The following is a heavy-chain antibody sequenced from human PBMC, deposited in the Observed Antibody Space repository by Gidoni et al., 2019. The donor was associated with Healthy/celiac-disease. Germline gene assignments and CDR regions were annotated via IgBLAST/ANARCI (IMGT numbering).Heavy chain of an antibody. D-gene: IGHD3-10*01. J-gene: IGHJ4*02. CDR1: GYSFTSYW. CDR3: AIPKTRAYGSGSYYIDDY. V-gene: IGHV5-10-1*03. CDR2: IDPSDSYT. Sequence: EVQLVQSGAEVKKPGESLRISCKGSGYSFTSYWISWVRQMPGKGLEWMGRIDPSDSYTNYSPSFQGHVTISADKSISTAYLQWSSLKASDTAMYYCAIPKTRAYGSGSYYIDDYWGQGTLVTVSS.